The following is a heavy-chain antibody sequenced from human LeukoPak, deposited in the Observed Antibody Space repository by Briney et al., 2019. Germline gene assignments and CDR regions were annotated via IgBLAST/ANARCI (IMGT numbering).Heavy chain of an antibody. Sequence: PSETLSLTCTVSGGSISSSSSYYWGWIRRPPGKGLEWIGSIYYTGVTYYNSSLKSRVTISVDTSKNQFSLKLSSVTAADTALYYCSRLRGYTDGNPGYWGQGSLVTVSS. CDR3: SRLRGYTDGNPGY. CDR2: IYYTGVT. J-gene: IGHJ4*02. D-gene: IGHD5-12*01. CDR1: GGSISSSSSYY. V-gene: IGHV4-39*01.